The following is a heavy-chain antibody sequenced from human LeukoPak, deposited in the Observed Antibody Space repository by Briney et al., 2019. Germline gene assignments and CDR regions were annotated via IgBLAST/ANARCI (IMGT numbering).Heavy chain of an antibody. V-gene: IGHV3-21*01. Sequence: PGGSLRLSCAASGFTFSSYSMNWVRQAPGKGLEWVSSISSSSSYIYYADSVKGRFTISRDNAKNSLYLQMNSLRAEDTAVYYFASPMIVVAPGAFDIWGQGTMVTVSS. CDR3: ASPMIVVAPGAFDI. CDR2: ISSSSSYI. J-gene: IGHJ3*02. CDR1: GFTFSSYS. D-gene: IGHD3-22*01.